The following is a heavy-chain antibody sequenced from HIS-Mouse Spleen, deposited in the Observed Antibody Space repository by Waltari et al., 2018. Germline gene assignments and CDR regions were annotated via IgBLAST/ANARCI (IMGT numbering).Heavy chain of an antibody. CDR1: GVTFSSYG. Sequence: QVQLVESGGGVVQPGRSLRLSCAASGVTFSSYGLRWVRQAPGKGLEWVAVISYDGSNKYYADSVKGRFTISRDNSKNTLYLQMNSLRAEDTAVYYCAKASSGWLDYWGQGTLVTVSS. D-gene: IGHD6-19*01. CDR3: AKASSGWLDY. V-gene: IGHV3-30*18. J-gene: IGHJ4*02. CDR2: ISYDGSNK.